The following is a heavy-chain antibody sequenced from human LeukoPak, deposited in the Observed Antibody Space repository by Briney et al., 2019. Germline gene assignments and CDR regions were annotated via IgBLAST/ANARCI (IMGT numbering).Heavy chain of an antibody. V-gene: IGHV4-4*09. Sequence: SETLSLTCTVSGGSISNYYWSWIRQPPGKGLEWIGYIYTSGSTNYNPSLKSRVTISVDTSKNQFSLKLSSVTAADTAVYYCARGADYYYYYYMDVWGKGTTVTVSS. J-gene: IGHJ6*03. CDR1: GGSISNYY. CDR2: IYTSGST. CDR3: ARGADYYYYYYMDV.